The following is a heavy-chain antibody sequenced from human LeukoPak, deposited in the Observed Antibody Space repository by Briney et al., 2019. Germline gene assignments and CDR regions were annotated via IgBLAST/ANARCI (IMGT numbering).Heavy chain of an antibody. V-gene: IGHV4-59*13. J-gene: IGHJ4*02. CDR1: GGSISGYY. D-gene: IGHD6-19*01. CDR2: IYYSGST. Sequence: SETLSLTCTVSGGSISGYYWSWIRQPTGKGLEWIGYIYYSGSTNYNPSLKSRVTISVDTSKNQFSLKLSSVTAADTAVYYCARHSGSRTKYYYFDYWGQGTLVTVSS. CDR3: ARHSGSRTKYYYFDY.